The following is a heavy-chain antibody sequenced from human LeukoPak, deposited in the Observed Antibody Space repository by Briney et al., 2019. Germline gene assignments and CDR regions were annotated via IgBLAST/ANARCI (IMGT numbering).Heavy chain of an antibody. CDR2: ISSSGSTI. CDR1: GFTFSDYY. Sequence: GGSLRLSCAASGFTFSDYYMSWIRQAPGKGLEWVSYISSSGSTIYYADSVKGRFTISRDNAKNSLYLQMNSLRAEDTAVYYCARVRGDYGEDSYYYYMDVWGKRTTVTTSS. J-gene: IGHJ6*03. V-gene: IGHV3-11*01. CDR3: ARVRGDYGEDSYYYYMDV. D-gene: IGHD4-17*01.